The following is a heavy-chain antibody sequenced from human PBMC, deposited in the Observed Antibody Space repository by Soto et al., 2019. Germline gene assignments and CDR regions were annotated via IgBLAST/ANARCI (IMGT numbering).Heavy chain of an antibody. D-gene: IGHD3-10*01. V-gene: IGHV1-69*01. Sequence: QVQLVQSGAEVKKPGSSVKVSCKASGGIFSTYAISWLRQAPGQGLEWMGGIIPIFGTPNYVQKFQGRVTITADASTSTAYMELSRLRSEDTAVYYCARDRDDYGSGNYYNRIDFWGQGTLVTVSS. CDR2: IIPIFGTP. CDR1: GGIFSTYA. J-gene: IGHJ4*02. CDR3: ARDRDDYGSGNYYNRIDF.